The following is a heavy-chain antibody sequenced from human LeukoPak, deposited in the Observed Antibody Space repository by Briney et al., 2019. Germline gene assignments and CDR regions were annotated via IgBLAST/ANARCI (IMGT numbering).Heavy chain of an antibody. J-gene: IGHJ4*02. D-gene: IGHD2-8*01. CDR2: IYHSGST. Sequence: KPSETLSLTCTVSGYSISSGYYWGWIRQPPGKGLEWIGSIYHSGSTNYNPSLKSRVTISVDTSKNQFSLKLSSVTAADTAVYYCARSGVYCTNGVCYKRFDYWGQGTLVTVSS. CDR1: GYSISSGYY. V-gene: IGHV4-38-2*02. CDR3: ARSGVYCTNGVCYKRFDY.